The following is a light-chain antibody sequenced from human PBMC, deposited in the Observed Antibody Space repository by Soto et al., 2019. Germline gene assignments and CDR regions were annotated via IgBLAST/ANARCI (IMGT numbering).Light chain of an antibody. CDR3: SSYTAANTLV. CDR2: DVT. V-gene: IGLV2-14*03. CDR1: TSDVGRYDF. Sequence: QSVLTQPASGSGSPGQSITISCTGTTSDVGRYDFVCWYQHHPGKAPKLIIFDVTHRPSGISDRFSGSKSGNTASLTISGLQAEDEAYYHCSSYTAANTLVFGGGTKLTVL. J-gene: IGLJ2*01.